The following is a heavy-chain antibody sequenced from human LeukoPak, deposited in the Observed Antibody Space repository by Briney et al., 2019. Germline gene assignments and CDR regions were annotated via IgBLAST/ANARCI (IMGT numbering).Heavy chain of an antibody. Sequence: ASVKVSCKASGYTFTTYRITWVRQAPGQGLEWMGWYSGFNDDTNYAQKFQGRVIMTTDKSTSTAYLELRSLTPDDTAVYYCARAPFVARGVNAWFDPWGQGTLVTVSS. V-gene: IGHV1-18*01. D-gene: IGHD3-10*01. CDR1: GYTFTTYR. J-gene: IGHJ5*02. CDR2: YSGFNDDT. CDR3: ARAPFVARGVNAWFDP.